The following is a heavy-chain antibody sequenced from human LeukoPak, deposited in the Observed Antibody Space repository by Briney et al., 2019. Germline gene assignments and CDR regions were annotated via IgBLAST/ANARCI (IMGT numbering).Heavy chain of an antibody. D-gene: IGHD5-24*01. CDR2: ISYDGSNK. J-gene: IGHJ4*02. Sequence: GRSLRLSCAASGFTFSSYGMHWVRQAPGKGLEWVAVISYDGSNKYYADSVKGRFTISRDNSKNTLYLQMNSLRAEDTAVYYCAKEGVEMATSYFDYWGQGTLVTVS. CDR1: GFTFSSYG. V-gene: IGHV3-30*18. CDR3: AKEGVEMATSYFDY.